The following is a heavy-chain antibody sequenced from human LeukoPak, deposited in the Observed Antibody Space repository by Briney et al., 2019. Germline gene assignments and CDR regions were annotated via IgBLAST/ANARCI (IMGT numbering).Heavy chain of an antibody. V-gene: IGHV3-48*01. J-gene: IGHJ4*02. Sequence: GGSLRLSCAASGFTFSSYSMNWVRQAPGKGLEWVSYISSSSSTIYYADSVKVRFTISRDNAKNSLYLQMNSLRAEDTAVYYCARDAAYYYGSGSYWVDYWGQGTLVTVSS. CDR3: ARDAAYYYGSGSYWVDY. D-gene: IGHD3-10*01. CDR2: ISSSSSTI. CDR1: GFTFSSYS.